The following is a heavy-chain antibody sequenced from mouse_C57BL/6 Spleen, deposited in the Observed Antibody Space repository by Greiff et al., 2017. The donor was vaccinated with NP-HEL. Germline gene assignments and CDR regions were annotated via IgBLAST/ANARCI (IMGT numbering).Heavy chain of an antibody. Sequence: VQLQQSGAELAKPGASVKLSCKASGYTFTSYWMNWVKQRPGQGLEWIGYINPSSGYTKYNQKFKDKATLTADKSSSTAYMQLSSLTYEDSAVYYCASDYYGNYYASDYWGQGTSVTVSS. CDR3: ASDYYGNYYASDY. CDR2: INPSSGYT. CDR1: GYTFTSYW. D-gene: IGHD2-1*01. V-gene: IGHV1-7*01. J-gene: IGHJ4*01.